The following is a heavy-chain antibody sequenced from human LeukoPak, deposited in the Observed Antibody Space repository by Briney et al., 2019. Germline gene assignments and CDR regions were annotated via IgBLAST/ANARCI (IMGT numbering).Heavy chain of an antibody. J-gene: IGHJ3*02. CDR1: GFTFNTYA. V-gene: IGHV3-23*01. D-gene: IGHD3-22*01. CDR3: AKDREMYFYDSSGYRDAFHI. CDR2: ISGTGGGT. Sequence: GGSLRLSCAASGFTFNTYAMSWVRQAPGKGLEWVSSISGTGGGTYYADSVKGRFTISRDNSHKTLYLQMNSLRAEDTAVYYCAKDREMYFYDSSGYRDAFHIWGQGTKVTVSS.